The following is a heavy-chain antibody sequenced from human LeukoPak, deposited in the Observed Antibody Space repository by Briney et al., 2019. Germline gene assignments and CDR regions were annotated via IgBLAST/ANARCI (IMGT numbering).Heavy chain of an antibody. CDR2: ISSSSNTI. CDR3: ARGGGHFDY. Sequence: SGGSLRLSCVASGFTFSSYSVNWVRQAPGKGLDWVSFISSSSNTIYYADSVKGRFTISRDNAGSSLYLQMNSLRVEDTAVYYCARGGGHFDYWGQGTLVTVSS. J-gene: IGHJ4*02. V-gene: IGHV3-48*01. CDR1: GFTFSSYS.